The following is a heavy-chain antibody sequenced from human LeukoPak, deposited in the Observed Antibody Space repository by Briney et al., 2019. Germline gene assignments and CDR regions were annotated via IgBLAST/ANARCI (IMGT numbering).Heavy chain of an antibody. CDR1: GYTFIDHY. Sequence: ASVKVSCKASGYTFIDHYMHWVKQAPGKGLEWMGLVDPEDAKTRLTDKFQGRVTLTADTSTDTVYMELSSLRSEDTAVYYCATLTRFFNWNAVGEAFDIWGQGTMVAVSS. CDR3: ATLTRFFNWNAVGEAFDI. D-gene: IGHD1-1*01. V-gene: IGHV1-69-2*01. J-gene: IGHJ3*02. CDR2: VDPEDAKT.